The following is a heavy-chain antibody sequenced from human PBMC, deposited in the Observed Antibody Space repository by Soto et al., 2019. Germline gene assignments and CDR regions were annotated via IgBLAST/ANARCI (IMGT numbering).Heavy chain of an antibody. CDR2: ISYDGSNK. CDR3: ASTMDV. Sequence: QVQLVESGGGVVQPGRSLRLSCAASGFTFSSYAMHWVRQAPGKGLEWVAVISYDGSNKYYADSVKGRFTISRDNSKNTLYLQMNSLRAEDTAVYYWASTMDVWGQGTTVTVSS. J-gene: IGHJ6*02. CDR1: GFTFSSYA. V-gene: IGHV3-30-3*01.